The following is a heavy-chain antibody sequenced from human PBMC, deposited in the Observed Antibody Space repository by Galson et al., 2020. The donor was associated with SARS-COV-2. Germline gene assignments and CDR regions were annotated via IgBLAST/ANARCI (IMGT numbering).Heavy chain of an antibody. D-gene: IGHD3-9*01. CDR1: GFTFTNYG. Sequence: GGSLRLSCAVSGFTFTNYGMHWVRQAPGRGLEWEAFISDNGINTYYADSVKGRFTISRDISNNTLYLQMNSLRPEDTAVYSCAKVDDHDIDHFDHWGQGTLVIVSS. V-gene: IGHV3-30*18. J-gene: IGHJ4*02. CDR2: ISDNGINT. CDR3: AKVDDHDIDHFDH.